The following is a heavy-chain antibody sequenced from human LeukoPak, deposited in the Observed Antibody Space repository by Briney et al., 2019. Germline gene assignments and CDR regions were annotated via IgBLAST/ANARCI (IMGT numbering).Heavy chain of an antibody. V-gene: IGHV3-33*01. D-gene: IGHD3-10*01. CDR2: TWYDGSNK. Sequence: GRSLRLSCAASGFTFSSYGMHWVRQAPGKGLEWVAVTWYDGSNKNYADSVKGRFTISSDNSKNTLYLQMNSLRAEDTAVYYCAREESEGVNDYWGQGTLVTVSS. J-gene: IGHJ4*02. CDR3: AREESEGVNDY. CDR1: GFTFSSYG.